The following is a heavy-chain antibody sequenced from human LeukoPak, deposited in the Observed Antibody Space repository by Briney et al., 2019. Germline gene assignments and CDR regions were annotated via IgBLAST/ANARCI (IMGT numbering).Heavy chain of an antibody. CDR3: TALGAASEY. CDR1: GLTFSNAW. Sequence: PGGSLRLSCVGSGLTFSNAWMSWIRQAPGKGLQWVGHIKSKTDGGTTEYAAPVKGRFTISRDGSKNTLYLQMNSLKNEDAALYYCTALGAASEYWGQGALVTVSS. J-gene: IGHJ4*02. V-gene: IGHV3-15*01. CDR2: IKSKTDGGTT. D-gene: IGHD2-15*01.